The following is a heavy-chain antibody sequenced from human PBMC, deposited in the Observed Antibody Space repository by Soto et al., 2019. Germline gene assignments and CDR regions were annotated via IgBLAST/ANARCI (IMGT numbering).Heavy chain of an antibody. D-gene: IGHD6-13*01. Sequence: EVQLVESGGGLVKPGGSLRLSCAASGFTFSNAWMSWVRQAPGKGLEWVGRIKSKTDGGTTDYAAPVKGRFTISRDDSKNTLYLQMNSLKTEDTAVYYCTTDILKQLVPVYWGQGTLVTVSS. J-gene: IGHJ4*02. CDR2: IKSKTDGGTT. CDR3: TTDILKQLVPVY. CDR1: GFTFSNAW. V-gene: IGHV3-15*01.